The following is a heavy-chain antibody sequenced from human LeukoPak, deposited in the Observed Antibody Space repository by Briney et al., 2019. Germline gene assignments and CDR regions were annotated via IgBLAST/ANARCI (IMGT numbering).Heavy chain of an antibody. Sequence: SETLSLTCTVSGGSISSSSYYWGWIRQPPGKGLEWIGSIYYSGSTYYNPSLKSRVTISVDTSKNQFSLKLSSVTAADTAVYYCARYPGIAAGAFDYWGQGTLVTVSS. V-gene: IGHV4-39*07. J-gene: IGHJ4*02. CDR1: GGSISSSSYY. CDR2: IYYSGST. CDR3: ARYPGIAAGAFDY. D-gene: IGHD6-13*01.